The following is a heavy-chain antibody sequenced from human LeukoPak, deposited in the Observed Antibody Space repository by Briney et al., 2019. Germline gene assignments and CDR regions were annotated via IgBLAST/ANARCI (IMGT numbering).Heavy chain of an antibody. CDR3: AREIGYSYGKFDY. V-gene: IGHV3-21*01. D-gene: IGHD5-18*01. J-gene: IGHJ4*02. CDR2: ISSSSSYI. Sequence: PGGSLRLSCAASGFTVSSYSMNWVRQAPGKGLEWVSSISSSSSYIYYADSVKGRFTTSRDNAKNSLYLQMNSLRAEDTAVYYCAREIGYSYGKFDYWGQGTLVTVSS. CDR1: GFTVSSYS.